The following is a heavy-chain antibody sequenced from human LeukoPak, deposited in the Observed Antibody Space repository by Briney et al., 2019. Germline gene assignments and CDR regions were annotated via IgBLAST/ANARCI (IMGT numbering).Heavy chain of an antibody. V-gene: IGHV3-23*01. J-gene: IGHJ4*02. CDR2: ISGSGGST. Sequence: GGSLRLSCAASGFTFSSYAMSWVRQAPGKGLEWVSAISGSGGSTYYADSVKGRFTISRDNSKNTLYLQMNSLRAEDTAVYYCALPGRARGGIGSFDYWGQGTLVTVSS. CDR1: GFTFSSYA. D-gene: IGHD3-10*01. CDR3: ALPGRARGGIGSFDY.